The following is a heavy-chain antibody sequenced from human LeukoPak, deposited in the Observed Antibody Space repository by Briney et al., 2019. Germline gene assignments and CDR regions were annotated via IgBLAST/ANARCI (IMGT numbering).Heavy chain of an antibody. V-gene: IGHV4-4*02. Sequence: SGTLSLTCVVSGGSISSTNWWSWVRQPPGKGLEWIGEIYHSGSTNYNPSLKSRVTISVDTSKNQFSLKLSSVTAADTAVYYCARSTRFGRNSPDYWGQGTLVTVSS. D-gene: IGHD3-10*01. CDR3: ARSTRFGRNSPDY. CDR2: IYHSGST. J-gene: IGHJ4*02. CDR1: GGSISSTNW.